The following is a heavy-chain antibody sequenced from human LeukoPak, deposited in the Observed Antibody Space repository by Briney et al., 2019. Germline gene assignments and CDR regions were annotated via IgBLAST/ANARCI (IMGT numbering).Heavy chain of an antibody. V-gene: IGHV4-39*01. Sequence: TSETLSLTCTVSGGSISSSSYYWGWIRQPPGKGLEWIGSIYYSGSTYYNPSLKSRVTISVDTSKNQFSLKLSSVTAADTAVYYCARVDYYDSSGYYGRPDRYYFDYWGQGTLVTVSS. CDR3: ARVDYYDSSGYYGRPDRYYFDY. J-gene: IGHJ4*02. CDR1: GGSISSSSYY. D-gene: IGHD3-22*01. CDR2: IYYSGST.